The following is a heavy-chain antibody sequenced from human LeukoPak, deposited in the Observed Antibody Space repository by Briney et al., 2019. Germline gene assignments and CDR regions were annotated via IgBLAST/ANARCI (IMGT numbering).Heavy chain of an antibody. CDR1: GFSLSDYW. CDR3: TRGSQWELLGSCDY. Sequence: GGSLRLSCAGSGFSLSDYWMSWVRQAPGKGREWVANMDQDGSDKNYVGAVKGRFTISRDNAKNSVYLQMNSLRAEDTAVYYCTRGSQWELLGSCDYWGQGTLVSVSS. D-gene: IGHD1-26*01. V-gene: IGHV3-7*01. J-gene: IGHJ4*02. CDR2: MDQDGSDK.